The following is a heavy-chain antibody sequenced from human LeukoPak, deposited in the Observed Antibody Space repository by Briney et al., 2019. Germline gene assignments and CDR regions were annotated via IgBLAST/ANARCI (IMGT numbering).Heavy chain of an antibody. CDR3: ASLTDYDFWSGSSGYYYYMDV. J-gene: IGHJ6*03. Sequence: SETLSLTCTVSGGSISSSSYYWGWIRQPPGKGLEWIGSIYYSGSTYYNPSLKSRVTISVDTSKNQSSLKLSSVTAADTAVYYCASLTDYDFWSGSSGYYYYMDVWGKGTTVTVSS. CDR2: IYYSGST. D-gene: IGHD3-3*01. CDR1: GGSISSSSYY. V-gene: IGHV4-39*07.